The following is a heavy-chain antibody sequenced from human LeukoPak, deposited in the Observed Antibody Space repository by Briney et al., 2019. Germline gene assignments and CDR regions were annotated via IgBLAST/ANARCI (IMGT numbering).Heavy chain of an antibody. CDR2: ISYDGSNK. CDR1: GFTFSSYA. CDR3: ARDQLRYFDWLSYGMDV. V-gene: IGHV3-30-3*01. D-gene: IGHD3-9*01. J-gene: IGHJ6*02. Sequence: GGSLRLSCAASGFTFSSYAMSWVRQAPGKGLEWVAVISYDGSNKYYADSVKGRFTISRDNSKNTLYLQMNSLRAEDTAVYYCARDQLRYFDWLSYGMDVWGQGTTVTVSS.